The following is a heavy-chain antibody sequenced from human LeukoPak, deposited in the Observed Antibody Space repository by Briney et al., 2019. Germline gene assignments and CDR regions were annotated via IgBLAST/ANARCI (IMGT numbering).Heavy chain of an antibody. J-gene: IGHJ4*02. V-gene: IGHV4-59*01. CDR3: ARGGFYANIRYHF. CDR2: IYTGANA. D-gene: IGHD2/OR15-2a*01. Sequence: SETLSLTCTVSGGSINNYYWTWIRQPPGKGLEWIGYIYTGANAEYNPSLRSRVTISVDTSKNQFSLNLNSATAADTAVYYCARGGFYANIRYHFWGQGALVTVSS. CDR1: GGSINNYY.